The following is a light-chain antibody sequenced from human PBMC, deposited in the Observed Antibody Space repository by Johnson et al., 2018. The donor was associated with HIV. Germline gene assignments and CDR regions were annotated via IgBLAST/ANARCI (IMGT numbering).Light chain of an antibody. CDR1: SSNIGNKY. V-gene: IGLV1-51*02. Sequence: QSVLTQPPSVSAAPGQKVTISCSGSSSNIGNKYVSWYQQLPGTAPKLLIYENTKRPSGIPDRFSGSKSGTSATLGITGLQPGDEADYYCGSWDTRLSVGGVVGTGTKVTVL. J-gene: IGLJ1*01. CDR3: GSWDTRLSVGGV. CDR2: ENT.